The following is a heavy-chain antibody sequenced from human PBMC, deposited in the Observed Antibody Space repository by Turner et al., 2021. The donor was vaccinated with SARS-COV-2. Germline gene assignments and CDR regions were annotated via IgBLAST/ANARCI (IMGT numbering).Heavy chain of an antibody. J-gene: IGHJ3*02. D-gene: IGHD5-12*01. CDR1: GGSISSSTYY. CDR3: ARSYSGYESDDAFDI. Sequence: QLQLQESGPGLVKLSETLSLTCTVSGGSISSSTYYWGWIRQPPGKGLEWIGTIYYSGSTYYNPSLKSRVTISVDTSKNQFSLKLSSVTAADTAVYYCARSYSGYESDDAFDIWGQGTMVTVSS. CDR2: IYYSGST. V-gene: IGHV4-39*01.